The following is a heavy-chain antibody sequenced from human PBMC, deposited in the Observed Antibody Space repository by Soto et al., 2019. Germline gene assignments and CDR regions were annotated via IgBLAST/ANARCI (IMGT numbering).Heavy chain of an antibody. V-gene: IGHV4-4*07. CDR3: ARGPRGYVYYHGMDV. D-gene: IGHD3-10*01. CDR2: IDTSGTT. CDR1: GGSISSYY. J-gene: IGHJ6*02. Sequence: PXVTLSLTCTVSGGSISSYYCSWIRQAAGKGLEWIGRIDTSGTTNYNPALKSRVTMSVDASKNQFSLNLSSVTAADTAVYYCARGPRGYVYYHGMDVWGQGTTVTVSS.